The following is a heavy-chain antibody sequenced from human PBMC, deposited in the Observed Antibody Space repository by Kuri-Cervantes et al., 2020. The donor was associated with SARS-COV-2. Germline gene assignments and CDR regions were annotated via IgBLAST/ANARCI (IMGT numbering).Heavy chain of an antibody. Sequence: GGSLRLSCAASGFTFSSYGMHWVRQAPGKGQEWVAVIWYDGSNKYYADSVKGRFTISRDNSKNTLYLQMNSLRAEDTAVYYCARDKAKWELNYYFDYWGQGTLVTVSS. CDR1: GFTFSSYG. CDR3: ARDKAKWELNYYFDY. D-gene: IGHD1-26*01. CDR2: IWYDGSNK. J-gene: IGHJ4*02. V-gene: IGHV3-33*01.